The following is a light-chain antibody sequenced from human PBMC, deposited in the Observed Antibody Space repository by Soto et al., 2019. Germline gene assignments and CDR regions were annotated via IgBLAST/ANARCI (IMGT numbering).Light chain of an antibody. J-gene: IGKJ4*01. V-gene: IGKV3-11*01. CDR2: DAS. CDR3: QQRRNWPLT. CDR1: QSVINS. Sequence: EIVLTQSPITLSVSPGERATLSCRASQSVINSLAWYQQRPGQAPRLLIYDASYRVTGIPTRFSGSGSGTDFTLTISSLEPEDFAIYFCQQRRNWPLTFGGGTKVEIK.